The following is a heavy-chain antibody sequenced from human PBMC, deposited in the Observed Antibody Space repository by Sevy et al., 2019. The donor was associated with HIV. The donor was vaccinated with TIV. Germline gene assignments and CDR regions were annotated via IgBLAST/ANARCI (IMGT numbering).Heavy chain of an antibody. CDR2: ISYDGNNK. CDR1: GFTFSSYA. J-gene: IGHJ4*02. Sequence: GGSLRLSCTASGFTFSSYAMYWVRQAPGKGLEWVAVISYDGNNKDYADCVKGRFTISRDNSKNTLYLQMNSLRAEDTAVYYCASHYYDSTGYYFPLDYWGQGTLVTVSS. CDR3: ASHYYDSTGYYFPLDY. D-gene: IGHD3-22*01. V-gene: IGHV3-30*04.